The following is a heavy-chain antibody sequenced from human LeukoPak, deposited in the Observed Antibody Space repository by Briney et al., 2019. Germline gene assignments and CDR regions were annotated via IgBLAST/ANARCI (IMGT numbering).Heavy chain of an antibody. V-gene: IGHV3-11*01. CDR3: AREDGYNNWFDP. Sequence: GGSLRLSCAASGFTFSDYYMSWIRQAPGKGLEWVSYISSSGSTIYYADPVKGRLTISRDNAKNSLYLQMNSLRAEDTAVYYCAREDGYNNWFDPWGQGTLVTVSS. CDR1: GFTFSDYY. J-gene: IGHJ5*02. CDR2: ISSSGSTI. D-gene: IGHD5-24*01.